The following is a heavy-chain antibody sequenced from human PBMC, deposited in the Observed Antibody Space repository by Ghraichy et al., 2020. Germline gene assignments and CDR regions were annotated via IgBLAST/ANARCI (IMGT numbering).Heavy chain of an antibody. Sequence: GGSLRLSCAASGFTFSDYYMSWIRQAPGKGLEWVSYISSSGSTIYYADSVKGRFTISRDNAKNSLYLQMNSLRAEDTAVYYCARDRIVVVPAAEYYYYYGMDVWGQGTTVTVSS. V-gene: IGHV3-11*01. J-gene: IGHJ6*02. CDR2: ISSSGSTI. CDR1: GFTFSDYY. D-gene: IGHD2-2*01. CDR3: ARDRIVVVPAAEYYYYYGMDV.